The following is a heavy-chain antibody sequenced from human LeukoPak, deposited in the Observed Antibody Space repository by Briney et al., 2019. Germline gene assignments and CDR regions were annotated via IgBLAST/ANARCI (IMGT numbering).Heavy chain of an antibody. J-gene: IGHJ4*02. CDR1: GFTFSSYD. V-gene: IGHV3-13*01. CDR3: ARVGIAAAVDY. D-gene: IGHD6-13*01. CDR2: IGTAGDT. Sequence: GGSLRLSCAASGFTFSSYDMHWVRQATGKGLEWVSAIGTAGDTYYPGSVKGRFTISRENAKNSLYLQMNSLRAEDTAVYCRARVGIAAAVDYWGQGTLVTVSS.